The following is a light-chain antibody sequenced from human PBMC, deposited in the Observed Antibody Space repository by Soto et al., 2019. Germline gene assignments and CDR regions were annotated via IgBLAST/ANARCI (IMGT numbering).Light chain of an antibody. V-gene: IGKV3-11*01. CDR1: QSISSY. J-gene: IGKJ1*01. Sequence: EIVLTQSPATLSLSPGERATLSCRASQSISSYLAWYQQKPGQAPSLLIYDASNRSTGIPARFSGSGSGTEFTLTISSLEPEDFAVYYCLQRSDWPRTFGRGTQVEIK. CDR3: LQRSDWPRT. CDR2: DAS.